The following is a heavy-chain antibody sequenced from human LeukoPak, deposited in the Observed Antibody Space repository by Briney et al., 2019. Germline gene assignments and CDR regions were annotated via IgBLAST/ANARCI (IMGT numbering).Heavy chain of an antibody. CDR1: GFTFDDYA. J-gene: IGHJ4*02. D-gene: IGHD6-6*01. CDR3: AKDQYSSSSALFDY. V-gene: IGHV3-9*03. CDR2: ISWNSGSI. Sequence: PGGSLRLSCAASGFTFDDYAMHWVRQAPGKGLEWVSGISWNSGSIGYADSVKGRFTISRDNAKNSLYLQMNSLRAEDMALYYCAKDQYSSSSALFDYWGQGTLVTVSS.